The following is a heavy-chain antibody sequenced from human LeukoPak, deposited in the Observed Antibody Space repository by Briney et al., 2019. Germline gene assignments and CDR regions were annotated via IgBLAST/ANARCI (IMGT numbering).Heavy chain of an antibody. D-gene: IGHD1-26*01. CDR3: ARDLVGATSYY. J-gene: IGHJ4*02. V-gene: IGHV1-18*01. CDR2: ISAYNGNT. Sequence: RASVKVSCKASGYTFTSYDINWVRQATGQGLEWMGWISAYNGNTNYAQKLQGRVTMTTDTSTSTAYMELRSLRSDDTAVYYCARDLVGATSYYWGQGTLVTVSS. CDR1: GYTFTSYD.